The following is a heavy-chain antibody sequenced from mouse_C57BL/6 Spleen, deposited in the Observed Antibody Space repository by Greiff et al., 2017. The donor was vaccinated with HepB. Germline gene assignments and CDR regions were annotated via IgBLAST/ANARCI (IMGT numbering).Heavy chain of an antibody. CDR3: ARDSSGLYGFDY. CDR1: GYTFTSYG. J-gene: IGHJ2*01. CDR2: IYPRSGNT. V-gene: IGHV1-81*01. Sequence: QVQLQQSGAELARPGASVKLSCKASGYTFTSYGISWVKQRTGQGLEWIGEIYPRSGNTYYNEKFKGKATLTADKSSSTAYMELRSLTSEDSAVYFCARDSSGLYGFDYWGQGTTLTVSS. D-gene: IGHD3-2*02.